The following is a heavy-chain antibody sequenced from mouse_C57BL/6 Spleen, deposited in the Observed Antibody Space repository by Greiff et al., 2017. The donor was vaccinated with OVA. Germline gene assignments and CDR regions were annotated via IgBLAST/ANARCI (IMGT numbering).Heavy chain of an antibody. Sequence: VQLQQSGPELVKPGASVKISCKASGYSFTSYYIHWVKQRPGQGLEWIGWIYPGSGNTKYNEKFKGKATLTADTSSSTAYMQLSSLTSEDSAVYYCARGGYYYGSSARGYFDVWGTGTTVTVSS. J-gene: IGHJ1*03. CDR2: IYPGSGNT. CDR3: ARGGYYYGSSARGYFDV. D-gene: IGHD1-1*01. V-gene: IGHV1-66*01. CDR1: GYSFTSYY.